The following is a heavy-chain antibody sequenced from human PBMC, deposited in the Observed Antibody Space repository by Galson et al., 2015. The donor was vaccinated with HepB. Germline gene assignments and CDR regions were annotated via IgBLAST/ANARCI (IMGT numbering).Heavy chain of an antibody. CDR3: TRVDRPYYYGSGHFDH. CDR1: GGTFSNYV. V-gene: IGHV1-69*04. J-gene: IGHJ4*02. CDR2: IIPIINRA. Sequence: SVKVSCKASGGTFSNYVISWVRQAPGQGLEWMGRIIPIINRANYAQKFQGRVTITADTSTSTAYMELSSLRSEDPAVYYCTRVDRPYYYGSGHFDHWGQGTLVTVSS. D-gene: IGHD3-10*01.